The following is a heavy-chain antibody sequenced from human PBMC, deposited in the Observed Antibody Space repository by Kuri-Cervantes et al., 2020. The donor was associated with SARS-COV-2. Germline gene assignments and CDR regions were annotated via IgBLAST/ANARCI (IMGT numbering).Heavy chain of an antibody. CDR3: ARAPSGSPTDY. CDR1: GFTFSSYG. CDR2: IWYDGSKK. D-gene: IGHD1-26*01. V-gene: IGHV3-33*01. Sequence: GGSLRLSCAASGFTFSSYGMHWVRQAPGKGLEWVAVIWYDGSKKYYADSVKGRFTISRDNAKNTLYLQMNSLRVEDTAVYFCARAPSGSPTDYWGQGTPVTVSS. J-gene: IGHJ4*02.